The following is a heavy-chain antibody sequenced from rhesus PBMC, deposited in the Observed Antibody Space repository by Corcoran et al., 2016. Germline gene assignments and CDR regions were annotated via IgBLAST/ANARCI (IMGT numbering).Heavy chain of an antibody. CDR1: GFTFSNYW. CDR2: IKNKADGGTA. D-gene: IGHD6-31*01. Sequence: EVQLVESGGGLVQPGGSLRLSCAASGFTFSNYWMNWVRQAPGKGLDWFGRIKNKADGGTAAYAASVKGRCTISRDDSKNTLYLQMNSLKTEDTAVYYCTRGGYSSGWPFDYWGQGVLVTGSS. CDR3: TRGGYSSGWPFDY. V-gene: IGHV3-16*01. J-gene: IGHJ4*01.